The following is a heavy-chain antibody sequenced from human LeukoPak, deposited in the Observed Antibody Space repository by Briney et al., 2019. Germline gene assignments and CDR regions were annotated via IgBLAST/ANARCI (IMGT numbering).Heavy chain of an antibody. J-gene: IGHJ5*02. CDR1: GGSISSSY. CDR3: ARVGNYDYVWGSYRPYNWFDP. V-gene: IGHV4-59*01. Sequence: SETLSLTCTVSGGSISSSYWSWIRQPPGKGLEWIGYIYYSGSTNYNPSLKSRVTISVDTSKNQFSLKLSSVTAADTAVYYCARVGNYDYVWGSYRPYNWFDPWGQGTLVTVSS. D-gene: IGHD3-16*02. CDR2: IYYSGST.